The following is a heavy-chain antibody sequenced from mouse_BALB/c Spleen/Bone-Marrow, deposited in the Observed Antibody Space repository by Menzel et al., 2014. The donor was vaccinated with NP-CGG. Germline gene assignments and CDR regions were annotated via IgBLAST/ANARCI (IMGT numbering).Heavy chain of an antibody. J-gene: IGHJ4*01. V-gene: IGHV5-17*02. D-gene: IGHD3-3*01. Sequence: EYGGGLVQPGGPRELSCAASGFTFSSFGMHWVRQAPEKGLEWVAYISSGSSTIYYADTVKGRFTISRDNPKNTLFLQMTSLRSEDTAMYYCARAGMDYWGQGTSVTVSS. CDR2: ISSGSSTI. CDR3: ARAGMDY. CDR1: GFTFSSFG.